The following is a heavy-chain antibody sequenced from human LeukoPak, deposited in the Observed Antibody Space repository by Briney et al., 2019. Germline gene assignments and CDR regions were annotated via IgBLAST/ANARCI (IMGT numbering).Heavy chain of an antibody. CDR3: ARGKSGYDHGLDH. V-gene: IGHV1-69*05. D-gene: IGHD5-12*01. CDR1: GGTFSSHA. J-gene: IGHJ4*02. CDR2: LIPVFGTT. Sequence: ASVKVSCKASGGTFSSHAISWVRQAPGQGLEWVGGLIPVFGTTNYAEKFQGRVTITTDESTRTSYMEWRSLKSDDTAVYYCARGKSGYDHGLDHWGQGILVIVSS.